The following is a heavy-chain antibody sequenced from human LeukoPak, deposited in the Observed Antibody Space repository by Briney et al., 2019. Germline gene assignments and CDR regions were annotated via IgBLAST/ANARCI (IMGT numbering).Heavy chain of an antibody. D-gene: IGHD5-12*01. CDR2: IYYSGST. CDR3: ARGFDSKSTYFDY. Sequence: SETLSLTCTVSGGSISNYYWNWLRQPPGKGLGWIGYIYYSGSTNYNPSLKSRVTMSLDTSKNQFSLRLTSVTAADTAVYYCARGFDSKSTYFDYWGQGTLVTVSS. V-gene: IGHV4-59*01. J-gene: IGHJ4*02. CDR1: GGSISNYY.